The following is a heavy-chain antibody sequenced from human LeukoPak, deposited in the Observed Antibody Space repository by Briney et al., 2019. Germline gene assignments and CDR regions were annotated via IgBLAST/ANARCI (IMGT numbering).Heavy chain of an antibody. D-gene: IGHD2-21*01. J-gene: IGHJ3*01. CDR3: ARSMTLTDAFDV. V-gene: IGHV3-53*01. CDR2: IHSGGST. CDR1: GFTVSSNY. Sequence: GGSLRLSCAASGFTVSSNYMGWVRQAPGKGLEWVSIIHSGGSTYYADSVKGRVTISRDNSKNTVSLQVNSLRAEDTAVYYCARSMTLTDAFDVWGQGTMVTVSS.